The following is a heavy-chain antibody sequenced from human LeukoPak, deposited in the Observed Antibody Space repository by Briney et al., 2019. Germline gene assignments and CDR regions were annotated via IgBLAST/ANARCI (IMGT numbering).Heavy chain of an antibody. CDR1: GYSFTSYW. CDR2: IYPGDSDT. J-gene: IGHJ4*02. D-gene: IGHD3-22*01. V-gene: IGHV5-51*01. CDR3: ARHQTRRPYYYDSSGPNDY. Sequence: GESLKISCKGSGYSFTSYWIGWVRQMPGKGLEWMGIIYPGDSDTRYSPSFQGQVTISADKSISTAYLQWSSLKASDTAMYYCARHQTRRPYYYDSSGPNDYWGQGTLVTVSS.